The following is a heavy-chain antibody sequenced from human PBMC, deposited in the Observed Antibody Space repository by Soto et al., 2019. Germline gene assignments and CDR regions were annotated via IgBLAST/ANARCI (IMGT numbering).Heavy chain of an antibody. CDR3: ARHYTMDV. J-gene: IGHJ6*02. CDR1: VYIFTNYW. Sequence: ALKISCQAPVYIFTNYWLGWVRQMPGKGLERMGIIYPGDSDTRYSPSFQVQVNISADKSISTAYLQWSSLKASDTAMSYCARHYTMDVWGQVTTVTV. CDR2: IYPGDSDT. D-gene: IGHD4-4*01. V-gene: IGHV5-51*01.